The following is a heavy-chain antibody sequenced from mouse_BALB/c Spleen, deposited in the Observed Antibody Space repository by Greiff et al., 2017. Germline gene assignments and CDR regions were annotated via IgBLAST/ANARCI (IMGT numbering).Heavy chain of an antibody. CDR2: ISSGSSTI. V-gene: IGHV5-17*02. Sequence: EVHLVESGGGLVQPGGSRKLSCAASGFTFSSYGMHWVRQAPEKGLEWVAYISSGSSTIYYAGAVKGRFSIARDNPENTLFLQMTSLRSEDTAMYYCARRGCDYYAMGYWGQGTSVTVSS. J-gene: IGHJ4*01. CDR3: ARRGCDYYAMGY. D-gene: IGHD3-3*01. CDR1: GFTFSSYG.